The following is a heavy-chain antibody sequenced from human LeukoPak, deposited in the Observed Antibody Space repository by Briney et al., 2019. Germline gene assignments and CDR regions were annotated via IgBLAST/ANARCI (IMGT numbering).Heavy chain of an antibody. V-gene: IGHV1-58*01. CDR1: GFTFTTSA. J-gene: IGHJ3*02. CDR2: IVVGRGNT. CDR3: AAVPNANAWYWDNAFDI. D-gene: IGHD2-8*02. Sequence: TSVKVSCKASGFTFTTSAVQWVRQARGQRLEWIGRIVVGRGNTDHAQKFQGRLTITRDISTSTAYMELSSLTSDDTAVYYCAAVPNANAWYWDNAFDIWGQGTMDTVSS.